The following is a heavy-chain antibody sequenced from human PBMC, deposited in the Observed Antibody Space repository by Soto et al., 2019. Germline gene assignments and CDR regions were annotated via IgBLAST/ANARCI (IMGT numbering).Heavy chain of an antibody. J-gene: IGHJ6*02. D-gene: IGHD4-17*01. V-gene: IGHV4-59*01. Sequence: QVQLQESGPGLVKPSETLSLTCTVSGGSISSYYWSWIRQPPGKGLDWLGYIYYSGSTNYNPSLKSRVTISVDTSKNQFALKLCSVTAADTVVYYCARGATVTTTRRYYYYYGMDVWGQGTTVTVSS. CDR1: GGSISSYY. CDR2: IYYSGST. CDR3: ARGATVTTTRRYYYYYGMDV.